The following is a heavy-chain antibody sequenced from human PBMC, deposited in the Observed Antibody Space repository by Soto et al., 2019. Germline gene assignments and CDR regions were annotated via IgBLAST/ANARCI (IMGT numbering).Heavy chain of an antibody. J-gene: IGHJ4*02. Sequence: SGPTLVNPPETLTLTCTVSGFSLSNARMGVSWIRQPPGKALEWLAHIFSNDEKSYSTSLKSRLTISKDTSKSQVVLTMTNMDPVDTATYYCARYQRWPGTYYFDYWGQGTLVTVSS. V-gene: IGHV2-26*01. CDR1: GFSLSNARMG. CDR3: ARYQRWPGTYYFDY. D-gene: IGHD2-2*01. CDR2: IFSNDEK.